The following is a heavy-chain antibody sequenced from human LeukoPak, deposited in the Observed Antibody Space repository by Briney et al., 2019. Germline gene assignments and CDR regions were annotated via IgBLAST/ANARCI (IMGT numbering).Heavy chain of an antibody. Sequence: ASVKVSCKASGYIFSTYGINWVRQAPGQGLEWMGLISAYNGDTNYAQNVQDRVTMTTDTSTNTAYMELSSLRSEDTAVYYCARGSFDCSSTSCYVYYYYYGMDVWGQGTTVTVSS. CDR1: GYIFSTYG. CDR3: ARGSFDCSSTSCYVYYYYYGMDV. V-gene: IGHV1-18*01. J-gene: IGHJ6*02. CDR2: ISAYNGDT. D-gene: IGHD2-2*01.